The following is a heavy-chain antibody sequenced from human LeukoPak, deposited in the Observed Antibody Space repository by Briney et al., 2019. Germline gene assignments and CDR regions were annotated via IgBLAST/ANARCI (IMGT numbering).Heavy chain of an antibody. Sequence: SETLSLTCTVSGVSISSSYSYWGWIRQPPGMGLEWIGSIYYTGNTYYNASLKSQVSISIDTSKNQFSLKLTSVTAADTAVYYCASDLYCSGGSCYSGTLVYWGQGTLVTVSS. J-gene: IGHJ4*02. D-gene: IGHD2-15*01. CDR3: ASDLYCSGGSCYSGTLVY. CDR1: GVSISSSYSY. CDR2: IYYTGNT. V-gene: IGHV4-39*07.